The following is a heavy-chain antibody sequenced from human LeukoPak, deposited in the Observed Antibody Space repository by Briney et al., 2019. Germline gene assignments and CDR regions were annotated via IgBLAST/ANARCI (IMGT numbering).Heavy chain of an antibody. J-gene: IGHJ5*02. CDR1: GGSISSDS. CDR2: LYYVGSP. Sequence: PSETLSLTCTVSGGSISSDSWSWIRQPPGKGLEWMGYLYYVGSPSYNPSLKSRVTMSVDTSKNQFSLKLSSVTAADTAVYYCARRVDDYYGSPPRGWFDPWGQGTLVTVSS. V-gene: IGHV4-59*08. D-gene: IGHD3-10*01. CDR3: ARRVDDYYGSPPRGWFDP.